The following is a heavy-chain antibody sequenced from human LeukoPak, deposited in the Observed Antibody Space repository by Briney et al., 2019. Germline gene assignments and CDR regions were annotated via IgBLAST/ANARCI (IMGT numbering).Heavy chain of an antibody. D-gene: IGHD4-17*01. J-gene: IGHJ5*02. CDR1: GFTFNSYG. Sequence: GRSLRLSCAASGFTFNSYGMHWVRQAPGKGLEWVAVISYDGSNKYYADSVKGRFTISRDNSKNTLSLQMNSLRAEDTAVYYCARDRSNPTVTTWAWAPFDPWGQGTLVTVSS. CDR3: ARDRSNPTVTTWAWAPFDP. V-gene: IGHV3-30*03. CDR2: ISYDGSNK.